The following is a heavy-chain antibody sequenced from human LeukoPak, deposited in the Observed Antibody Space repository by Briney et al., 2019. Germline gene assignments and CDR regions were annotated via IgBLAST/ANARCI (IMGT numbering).Heavy chain of an antibody. Sequence: PSETLSLTCTVSGGSISSGSYYWSWIRQPAGKGLEWIGRIYTSGSTNYNPSLKSRVTISVDKSKNQFSLKLSSVTAADTAVYYCARDSKGIRHFGWSRWFRFDPWGQGTLVTVSS. CDR3: ARDSKGIRHFGWSRWFRFDP. V-gene: IGHV4-61*02. CDR2: IYTSGST. D-gene: IGHD4-23*01. CDR1: GGSISSGSYY. J-gene: IGHJ5*02.